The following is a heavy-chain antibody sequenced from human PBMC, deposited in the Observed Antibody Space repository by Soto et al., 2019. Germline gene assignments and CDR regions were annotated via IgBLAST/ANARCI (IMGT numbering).Heavy chain of an antibody. CDR2: ISWNSDSI. V-gene: IGHV3-9*01. CDR3: TKVGGLYDFWSGPLHFDL. D-gene: IGHD3-3*01. CDR1: XXXXXXXX. Sequence: EAQLVESGGGLVQPGXSXXXXCXXXXXXXXXXXXXXXXQAPGKGLEWVSGISWNSDSIGYADSVKGRFTISRDNAKNSLYLQMNSLRVEDTALYYCTKVGGLYDFWSGPLHFDLWGQGTLVTVSS. J-gene: IGHJ4*02.